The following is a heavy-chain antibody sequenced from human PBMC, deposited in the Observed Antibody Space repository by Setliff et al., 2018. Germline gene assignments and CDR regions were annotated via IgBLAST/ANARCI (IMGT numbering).Heavy chain of an antibody. CDR3: ARGPRDGYNSGLDY. Sequence: GGSLRLSCTASGFTFGDYAMSWVRQAPGKGLEWVGFIRSKAYGGTTEYAASVKGRFTISRDDSEISMYLQMNSLETEDTAVYFCARGPRDGYNSGLDYWGQGALVTVSS. CDR2: IRSKAYGGTT. CDR1: GFTFGDYA. V-gene: IGHV3-49*04. D-gene: IGHD5-12*01. J-gene: IGHJ4*02.